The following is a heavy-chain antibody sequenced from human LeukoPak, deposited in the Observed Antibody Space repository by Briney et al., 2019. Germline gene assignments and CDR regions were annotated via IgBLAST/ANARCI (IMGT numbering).Heavy chain of an antibody. Sequence: SETLSLTRTVSGGSISSYYWSWIRQPPGKGLEWIGYIYYSGSTNYNPSLKSRVTISVDMPKNQFSLKLSSVTAADTAVYYCARRLRPSTFDYWGQGTLVTVSS. V-gene: IGHV4-59*01. D-gene: IGHD1-26*01. CDR3: ARRLRPSTFDY. CDR1: GGSISSYY. CDR2: IYYSGST. J-gene: IGHJ4*02.